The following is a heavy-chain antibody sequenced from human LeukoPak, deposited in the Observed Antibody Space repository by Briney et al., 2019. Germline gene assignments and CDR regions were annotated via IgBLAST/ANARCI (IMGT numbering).Heavy chain of an antibody. CDR2: IYPGDSDT. Sequence: GESLKISCKGSGYNFTNYWIGWVRQMPGKGLEWMGIIYPGDSDTRYSPSFQGQVTISADKSISTAYLQWSSLKASDTAMYYCARRASWELGYFDYWGQGTLVTVSS. J-gene: IGHJ4*02. CDR1: GYNFTNYW. D-gene: IGHD1-26*01. V-gene: IGHV5-51*01. CDR3: ARRASWELGYFDY.